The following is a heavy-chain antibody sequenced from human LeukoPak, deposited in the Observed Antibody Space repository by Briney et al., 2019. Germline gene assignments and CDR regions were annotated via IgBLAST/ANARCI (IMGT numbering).Heavy chain of an antibody. Sequence: PSETLSLTCTVSGGSISSGGYSWSWIRQHPGKGLEWIGYIYYSGSTYYNPSLKSRVTISVDTSKNQFSLKLSSVTAADTAVYYCARVVSGYNWNYRDVGYYYYGMDVWGQGTTVTVSS. CDR3: ARVVSGYNWNYRDVGYYYYGMDV. D-gene: IGHD1-7*01. J-gene: IGHJ6*02. V-gene: IGHV4-31*03. CDR1: GGSISSGGYS. CDR2: IYYSGST.